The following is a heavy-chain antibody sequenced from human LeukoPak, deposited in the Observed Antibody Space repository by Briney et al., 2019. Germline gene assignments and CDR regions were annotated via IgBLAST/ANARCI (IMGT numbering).Heavy chain of an antibody. D-gene: IGHD3-22*01. CDR3: ARDRSYYADTGTDY. Sequence: SETLSLTCTVSGVSISSSNYYWSWIRQPAGKGLEWIGRVHTIGNTNYSPSLWRRVTISVDTSKNQFLLRLHSVTAADTAVYYCARDRSYYADTGTDYWGQGALGTVSA. CDR1: GVSISSSNYY. CDR2: VHTIGNT. V-gene: IGHV4-61*02. J-gene: IGHJ4*02.